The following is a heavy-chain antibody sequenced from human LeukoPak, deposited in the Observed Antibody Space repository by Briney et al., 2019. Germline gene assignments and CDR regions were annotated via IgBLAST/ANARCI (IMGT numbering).Heavy chain of an antibody. Sequence: ASETLSLTCTVSGGSISSYYWSWIRQPPGKGLEWIGYIYYSGSTNYNPSLKSRVTISVDTSKNQFSLKLSSVSAADTAVYYCARSKTHYYDSSGYSQIHPFDYWGQGTLVTVSS. J-gene: IGHJ4*02. CDR3: ARSKTHYYDSSGYSQIHPFDY. CDR2: IYYSGST. V-gene: IGHV4-59*08. CDR1: GGSISSYY. D-gene: IGHD3-22*01.